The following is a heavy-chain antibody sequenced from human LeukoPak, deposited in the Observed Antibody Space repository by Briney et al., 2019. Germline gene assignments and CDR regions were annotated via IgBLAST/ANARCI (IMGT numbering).Heavy chain of an antibody. CDR3: ARDPTYYYYMDV. CDR2: ISTSGST. V-gene: IGHV4-4*07. CDR1: GGSISSYY. J-gene: IGHJ6*03. Sequence: PSETLSLTCTVSGGSISSYYWTWIRQPAGKGLEWIGRISTSGSTNYNPSLKSRVTMSLDTSKNQFSLKLISVTAADTAVYYCARDPTYYYYMDVWGKGTTVTVSS.